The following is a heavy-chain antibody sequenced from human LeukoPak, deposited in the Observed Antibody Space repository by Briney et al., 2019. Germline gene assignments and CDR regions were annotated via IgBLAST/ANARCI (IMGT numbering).Heavy chain of an antibody. D-gene: IGHD2-21*01. Sequence: PGGSLRLSCAASGFTFSSYVMHWVRQAPGKGLEWVAVISYDGSNKYYADSVKGRFTISRDNSKNTLYLQMNSLRAEDTAVYYCAKDRGEYYFDYWGQGTLVIGSS. CDR2: ISYDGSNK. J-gene: IGHJ4*02. CDR1: GFTFSSYV. CDR3: AKDRGEYYFDY. V-gene: IGHV3-30*18.